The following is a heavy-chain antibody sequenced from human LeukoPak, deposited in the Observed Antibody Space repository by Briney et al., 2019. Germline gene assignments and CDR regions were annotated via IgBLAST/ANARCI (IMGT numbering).Heavy chain of an antibody. V-gene: IGHV3-23*01. CDR3: ATDTRAIFDS. J-gene: IGHJ4*02. CDR1: GFTFSSYA. D-gene: IGHD2-2*01. Sequence: GGSLRLSCAASGFTFSSYAMTWVRQAPGKGLEWVSAISGSGGSTYHADSVKGRFNISRDNSKSTLYLQMNSLRAEDAAVYFCATDTRAIFDSWGQGTLVTVSS. CDR2: ISGSGGST.